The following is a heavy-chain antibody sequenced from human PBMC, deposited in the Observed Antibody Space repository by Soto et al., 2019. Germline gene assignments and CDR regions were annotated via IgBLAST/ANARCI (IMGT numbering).Heavy chain of an antibody. CDR1: GYPFTTYG. CDR2: ISGYNGDR. D-gene: IGHD4-17*01. CDR3: ERAYRAYGDCDY. V-gene: IGHV1-18*01. J-gene: IGHJ4*02. Sequence: ASVKVSCKASGYPFTTYGISWVRQAPGQGPEWMGWISGYNGDRNYAQKFRGRVTMTIDTSTSTAFMDLRSLRPDDSAVYYCERAYRAYGDCDYWGQGTLVTVSS.